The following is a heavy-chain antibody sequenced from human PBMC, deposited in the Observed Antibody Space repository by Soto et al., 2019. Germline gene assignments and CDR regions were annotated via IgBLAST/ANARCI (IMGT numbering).Heavy chain of an antibody. CDR3: ARVRLPTYGMDV. J-gene: IGHJ6*02. Sequence: PSETLSLTCTVSGGSISSYYWSWIRQPPGKGLEWIGYIYYSGSTNYNPSLKSRVTISVDTSKNQFSLKLSSVTAADTAVYYCARVRLPTYGMDVWGQGTTVTVSS. V-gene: IGHV4-59*01. CDR1: GGSISSYY. CDR2: IYYSGST. D-gene: IGHD3-16*01.